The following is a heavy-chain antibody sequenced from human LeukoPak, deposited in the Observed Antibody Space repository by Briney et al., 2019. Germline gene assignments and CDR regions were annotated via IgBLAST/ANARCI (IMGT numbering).Heavy chain of an antibody. CDR2: IKQDGSEK. CDR1: GFTFSSYW. J-gene: IGHJ3*02. D-gene: IGHD3-3*01. CDR3: ARVGDFWSGDTDAFDI. Sequence: GGSLRLSCAASGFTFSSYWMSWVRQAPGKGLEWVANIKQDGSEKYYVDSVRGRFTISRDNAKNSLYLQMNSLRAEDTAVYYCARVGDFWSGDTDAFDIWGQGTMVTVSS. V-gene: IGHV3-7*01.